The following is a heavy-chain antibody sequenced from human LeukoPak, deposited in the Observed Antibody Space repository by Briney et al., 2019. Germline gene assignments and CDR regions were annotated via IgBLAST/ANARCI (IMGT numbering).Heavy chain of an antibody. J-gene: IGHJ4*02. CDR1: GFSFSNHG. CDR2: IWDDGNNK. Sequence: PGGSLRPSCAASGFSFSNHGMHWVRQAPGKRLEWVAVIWDDGNNKRYANSVNGRFTISRDNSENTLYLQMNSLRAEDTAVYYCARGLYLRFYFDYWGQGTLVTVSS. V-gene: IGHV3-33*01. D-gene: IGHD3-16*02. CDR3: ARGLYLRFYFDY.